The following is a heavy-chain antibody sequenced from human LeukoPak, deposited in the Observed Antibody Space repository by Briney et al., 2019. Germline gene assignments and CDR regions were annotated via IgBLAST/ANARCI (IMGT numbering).Heavy chain of an antibody. Sequence: PGGSLRLSCAASGFTFSGYGMNWVRQAPGKGLEWVAVISSDGDTIFYADSLRGRFTISRDNSKNTLYLQMDSLRVEDTAMYYCAKPGKPGHHYLDYWGQGTLVSVPS. D-gene: IGHD1-14*01. CDR3: AKPGKPGHHYLDY. V-gene: IGHV3-30*18. J-gene: IGHJ4*02. CDR1: GFTFSGYG. CDR2: ISSDGDTI.